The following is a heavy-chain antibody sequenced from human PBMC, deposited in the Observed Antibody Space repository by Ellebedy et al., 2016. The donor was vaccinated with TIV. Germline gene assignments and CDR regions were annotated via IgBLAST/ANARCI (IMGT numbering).Heavy chain of an antibody. CDR2: ISALNGNI. J-gene: IGHJ4*02. D-gene: IGHD2-2*01. CDR3: ARGPGFCSSSSCYGESGFDY. CDR1: GYSFSIHG. Sequence: AASVKVSCKASGYSFSIHGVSWVRQAPGQGLEWMGWISALNGNIHYAPSLQGRVTLTLDPSTSTAYMDLRSLRSDDTAVYYCARGPGFCSSSSCYGESGFDYWGRGTLVTVSS. V-gene: IGHV1-18*04.